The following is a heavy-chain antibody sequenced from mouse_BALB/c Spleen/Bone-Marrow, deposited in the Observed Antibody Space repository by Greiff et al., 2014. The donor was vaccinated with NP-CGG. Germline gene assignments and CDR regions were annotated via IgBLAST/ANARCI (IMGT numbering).Heavy chain of an antibody. CDR3: ARRFITTAAWFAY. D-gene: IGHD1-2*01. CDR1: GYTFTDYN. J-gene: IGHJ3*01. V-gene: IGHV1S29*02. CDR2: IYPYNGGT. Sequence: VQLQQSGPELVKPGASVKISCKASGYTFTDYNMHWVKQSHGKSLEWIGYIYPYNGGTGYNQKFKSKATLTVDNSSSTAYMELRGLTSEDSAVYYCARRFITTAAWFAYWGQGTLVTVSA.